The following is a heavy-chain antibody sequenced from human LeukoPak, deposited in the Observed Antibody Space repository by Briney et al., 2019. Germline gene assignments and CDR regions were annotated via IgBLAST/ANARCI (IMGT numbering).Heavy chain of an antibody. Sequence: SGGSLRLSCAASGFTVSSNYMSWVRQAPGKGLEWVSVIYSGGSTYYADSVKGRFTISRDNSKNTLYLQMNSLRAEHTAVYYCAREIKEPMTSNYYYYMDVWGKGTTVTVSS. D-gene: IGHD2-21*02. CDR1: GFTVSSNY. CDR3: AREIKEPMTSNYYYYMDV. CDR2: IYSGGST. V-gene: IGHV3-53*01. J-gene: IGHJ6*03.